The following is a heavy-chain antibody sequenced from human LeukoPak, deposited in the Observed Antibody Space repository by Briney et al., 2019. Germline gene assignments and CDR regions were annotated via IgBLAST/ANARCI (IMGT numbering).Heavy chain of an antibody. D-gene: IGHD1-26*01. CDR1: GFTFSSYS. CDR2: ISSSSSTI. CDR3: AREGIVGATPSHDY. Sequence: GGSLRLSCAASGFTFSSYSMNWVRQAPGKGLEWVSYISSSSSTIYYADSVKGRFTISRDNAKNSLYLQMNSLRAEDTAVYYCAREGIVGATPSHDYWGQGTLVTVSS. J-gene: IGHJ4*02. V-gene: IGHV3-48*04.